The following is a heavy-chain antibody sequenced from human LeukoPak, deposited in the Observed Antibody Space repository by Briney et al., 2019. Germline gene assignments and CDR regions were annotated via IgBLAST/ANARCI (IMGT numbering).Heavy chain of an antibody. Sequence: GGSLRLSCAASGFTFSSYEMNWVRQAPGKGLEWVSYISSSGSTIYYADSVKGRFTISRDNAKNSLYLQMNSLRAEDTAVYYXARERYYYASRGPDYWGQGTLVTVSS. CDR2: ISSSGSTI. D-gene: IGHD3-10*01. V-gene: IGHV3-48*03. CDR3: ARERYYYASRGPDY. J-gene: IGHJ4*02. CDR1: GFTFSSYE.